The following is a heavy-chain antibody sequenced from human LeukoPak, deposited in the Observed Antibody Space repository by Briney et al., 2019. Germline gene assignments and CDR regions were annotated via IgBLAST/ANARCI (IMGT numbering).Heavy chain of an antibody. CDR1: GYTFTSYG. D-gene: IGHD2-15*01. V-gene: IGHV1-18*01. CDR3: ARNNHYCSGGSCYYY. Sequence: ASVKVSRKASGYTFTSYGISWVRQAPGQGLEWMGWISAYNGNTNYAQKLQGRVTMTTDTSTSTAYMELRSLRSDDTAVYYCARNNHYCSGGSCYYYWGQGTLVTVSS. J-gene: IGHJ4*02. CDR2: ISAYNGNT.